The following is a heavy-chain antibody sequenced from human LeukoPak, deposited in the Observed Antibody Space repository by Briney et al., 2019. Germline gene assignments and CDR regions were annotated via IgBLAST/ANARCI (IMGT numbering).Heavy chain of an antibody. CDR1: GYTFTSYG. Sequence: ASVKVSCKASGYTFTSYGISWVRQAPGQGLEWMGWIRAYNGNTNYAQKLQGRVTMTTDTSTSTAYMELRSLRSDDTAVYYCARDLSGSFTAMGRCDYWGQGTLVTVSS. D-gene: IGHD5-18*01. V-gene: IGHV1-18*01. J-gene: IGHJ4*02. CDR2: IRAYNGNT. CDR3: ARDLSGSFTAMGRCDY.